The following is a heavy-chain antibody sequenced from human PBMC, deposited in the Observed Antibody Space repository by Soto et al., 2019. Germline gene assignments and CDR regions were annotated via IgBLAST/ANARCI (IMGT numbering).Heavy chain of an antibody. D-gene: IGHD3-10*01. Sequence: EVQLVESGGGLVQPGGSLRLSCEASGFTCSDYGIHWVRHVPWKGLVCVSRIKGDGSSINYADSVKGRFTISRDNAKNTLYLQMNSLRAEDTAVYYCARGIPGHYGFDVWGQGTMVTVSS. CDR2: IKGDGSSI. V-gene: IGHV3-74*01. CDR3: ARGIPGHYGFDV. J-gene: IGHJ3*01. CDR1: GFTCSDYG.